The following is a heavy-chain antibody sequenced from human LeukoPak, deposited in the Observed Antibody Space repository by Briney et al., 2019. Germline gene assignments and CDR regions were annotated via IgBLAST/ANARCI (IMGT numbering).Heavy chain of an antibody. CDR2: ICSDGSNK. Sequence: GGSLRLSCEASGFTFSSYGIHWVRQAPGKGLEWVAVICSDGSNKYYADSVKGRFTISRDNSKDTLYLQLNSLRAEDTAVYYCARGSGSFDYWGQGTLVSVSS. V-gene: IGHV3-33*01. CDR1: GFTFSSYG. J-gene: IGHJ4*02. CDR3: ARGSGSFDY. D-gene: IGHD1-26*01.